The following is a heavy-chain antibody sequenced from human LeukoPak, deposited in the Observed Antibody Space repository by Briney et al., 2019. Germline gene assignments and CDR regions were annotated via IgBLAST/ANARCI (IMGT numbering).Heavy chain of an antibody. CDR3: AKDGALSTSWYFYCDY. J-gene: IGHJ4*02. CDR1: GFTFSSFA. CDR2: ITDSGDTT. Sequence: GGSLRLSCAASGFTFSSFAMSWVRQAPGKGLEWVSTITDSGDTTYSADSVKGRFTISRDNSKNTLYLHMNSLRAADTAVYYCAKDGALSTSWYFYCDYWGQGTLVTVSS. V-gene: IGHV3-23*01. D-gene: IGHD2-2*01.